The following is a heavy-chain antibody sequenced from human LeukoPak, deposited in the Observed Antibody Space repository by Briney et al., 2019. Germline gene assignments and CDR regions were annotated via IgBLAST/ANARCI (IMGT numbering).Heavy chain of an antibody. V-gene: IGHV4-34*01. CDR2: INHSGST. D-gene: IGHD6-19*01. J-gene: IGHJ6*02. CDR3: ARTKNYSSGWYYYGMDV. CDR1: GGTFSGYY. Sequence: SETLSLTCAVYGGTFSGYYWSWIRQPPGKGLEWIGEINHSGSTNYNPSLKRRVTITVGTSKNQFSLKLSSVTAADTAVYYCARTKNYSSGWYYYGMDVWGQGTTVTVSS.